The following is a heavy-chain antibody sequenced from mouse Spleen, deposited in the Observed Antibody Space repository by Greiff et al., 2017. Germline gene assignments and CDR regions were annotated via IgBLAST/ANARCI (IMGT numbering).Heavy chain of an antibody. CDR1: GYSITSGYY. Sequence: EVQLQESGPGLVKPSQSLSLTCSVTGYSITSGYYWNWIRQFPGNKLEWMGYISYDGSNNYNPSLKNRISITRDTSKNQFFLKLNSVTTEDTATYYCAINWDEGGWYFDVWGTGTTVTVSS. J-gene: IGHJ1*03. CDR2: ISYDGSN. CDR3: AINWDEGGWYFDV. V-gene: IGHV3-6*01. D-gene: IGHD4-1*01.